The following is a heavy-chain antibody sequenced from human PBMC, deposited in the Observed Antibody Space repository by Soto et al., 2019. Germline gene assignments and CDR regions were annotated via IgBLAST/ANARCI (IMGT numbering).Heavy chain of an antibody. Sequence: QLQLQESGPGLVKPSETLSLTCTVSGGSISSSSYYWGWIRQPPGKGLEWIGSIYYSGSTYYNPSLKSRVTISVDTSKNQFSLKLSSVTAADTAVYYCARLFGYCSSTSCLGGYYYYYYGMDVWGQGTTVTVSS. J-gene: IGHJ6*02. D-gene: IGHD2-2*03. CDR2: IYYSGST. CDR3: ARLFGYCSSTSCLGGYYYYYYGMDV. V-gene: IGHV4-39*01. CDR1: GGSISSSSYY.